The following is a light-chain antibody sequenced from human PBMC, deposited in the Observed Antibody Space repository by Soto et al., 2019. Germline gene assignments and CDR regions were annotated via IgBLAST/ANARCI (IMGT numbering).Light chain of an antibody. J-gene: IGLJ1*01. CDR1: GSDVGGYDY. CDR3: SSCTSSSTYV. CDR2: EVT. Sequence: QSVLTQPASVSGSPGQSITISCTGTGSDVGGYDYVSWYQHHPGKAPKVMIYEVTNRPSGVSNRFSGSKSGNTASLTISGLLAEDEADYYCSSCTSSSTYVFGTGTKVT. V-gene: IGLV2-14*01.